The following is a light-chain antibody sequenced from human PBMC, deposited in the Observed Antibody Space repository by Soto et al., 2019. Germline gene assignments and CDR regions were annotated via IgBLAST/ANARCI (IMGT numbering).Light chain of an antibody. Sequence: LTQPASVSGPPGQSITISCTGTSSDVGGYNYVSWYQQHPGKAPKLMIYEVSNRPSGVSNRFSGSKSGNTASLTISGLQAEDEADYYCSSYTSSSTYVFGTGTKVT. CDR1: SSDVGGYNY. J-gene: IGLJ1*01. CDR2: EVS. CDR3: SSYTSSSTYV. V-gene: IGLV2-14*01.